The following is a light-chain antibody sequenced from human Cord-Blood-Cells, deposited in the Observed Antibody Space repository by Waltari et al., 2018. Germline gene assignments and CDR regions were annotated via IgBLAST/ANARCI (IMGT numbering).Light chain of an antibody. CDR2: EGS. Sequence: QSALTQPASVSGSPGQSITISCTGTSSDVGGYNLVSWYQQHPGKAPKLMIYEGSKRPSGVSNRFSGSKSGNTASLTISGLQAEDEADYYCCSYAGSRVFGGGTKLTVL. CDR3: CSYAGSRV. V-gene: IGLV2-23*01. CDR1: SSDVGGYNL. J-gene: IGLJ3*02.